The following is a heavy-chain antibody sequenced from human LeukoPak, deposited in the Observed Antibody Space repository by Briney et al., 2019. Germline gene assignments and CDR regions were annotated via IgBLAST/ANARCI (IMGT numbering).Heavy chain of an antibody. V-gene: IGHV3-33*01. D-gene: IGHD3-10*01. J-gene: IGHJ4*02. CDR2: IWYDGSNK. CDR1: GFTFSSYG. CDR3: ARGSARGPLDY. Sequence: GRSLRLSCAASGFTFSSYGMHWVRQAPGKGLEWVAVIWYDGSNKYYADSVKGRFTISRDNAKNSLYLQMNSLRAEDTAVYYCARGSARGPLDYWGQGTLVTVSS.